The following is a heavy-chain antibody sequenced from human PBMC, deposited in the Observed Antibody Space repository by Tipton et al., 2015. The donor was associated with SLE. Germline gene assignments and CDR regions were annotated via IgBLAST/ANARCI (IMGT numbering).Heavy chain of an antibody. Sequence: TVSLTCSVSGDSISSRSYYWSWIRQPPRKGLEWIGYIHYSGSTNYNPSLKSRVIISVDTSKNQFSLEVTSVTAADTAMYYCVRDSGAYGGNPEAFDIWGQGTMVTVSS. D-gene: IGHD4-23*01. CDR2: IHYSGST. CDR3: VRDSGAYGGNPEAFDI. CDR1: GDSISSRSYY. J-gene: IGHJ3*02. V-gene: IGHV4-61*01.